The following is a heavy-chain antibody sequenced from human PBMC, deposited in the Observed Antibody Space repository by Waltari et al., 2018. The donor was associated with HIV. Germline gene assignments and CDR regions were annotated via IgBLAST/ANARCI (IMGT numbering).Heavy chain of an antibody. CDR3: ARGLSYFDGKPLPWYFDV. J-gene: IGHJ2*01. D-gene: IGHD3-10*01. CDR1: GFSLTSYS. V-gene: IGHV3-48*02. CDR2: MGTSATPR. Sequence: SLRLSCVASGFSLTSYSVNWVRQAPGKGLEWVSYMGTSATPRSYADSVKARFTVFADKAKQSVYLQISNLQDEDSAMYYCARGLSYFDGKPLPWYFDVWGRGSRVIVAS.